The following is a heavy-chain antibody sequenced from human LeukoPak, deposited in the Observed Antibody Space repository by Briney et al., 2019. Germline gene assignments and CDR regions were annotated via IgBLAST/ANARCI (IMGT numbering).Heavy chain of an antibody. CDR1: GFTFSIYA. D-gene: IGHD3-22*01. CDR3: AKDRVYYYDSSGNYAFDI. V-gene: IGHV3-23*01. Sequence: PGGSLRLSCAASGFTFSIYAMSWVRQAPGKGLEWVSAISGSGGSTYYADSVKGRFTISRGNSKNTLYLQMNSLRAEDTAVYYCAKDRVYYYDSSGNYAFDIWGQGTMVTVSS. CDR2: ISGSGGST. J-gene: IGHJ3*02.